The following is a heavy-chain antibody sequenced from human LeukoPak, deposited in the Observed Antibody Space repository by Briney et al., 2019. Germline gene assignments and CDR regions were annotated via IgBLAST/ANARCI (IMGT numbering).Heavy chain of an antibody. Sequence: GGSLRLSCAASDFDFSSHAMTWVRQAPGKGLEWVSAISISGTKTYYGDSVKGRFIISKDNSKNTLYLQMNSLRVEDTAVYYCANEIRPNDYWGQGTLVTVSS. D-gene: IGHD4-17*01. CDR2: ISISGTKT. CDR3: ANEIRPNDY. V-gene: IGHV3-23*01. CDR1: DFDFSSHA. J-gene: IGHJ4*02.